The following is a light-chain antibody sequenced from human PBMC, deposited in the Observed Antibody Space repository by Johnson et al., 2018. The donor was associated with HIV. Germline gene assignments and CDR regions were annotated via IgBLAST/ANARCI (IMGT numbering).Light chain of an antibody. V-gene: IGLV1-51*01. CDR1: SSNIGNNY. CDR3: GTWDSSLSAYV. J-gene: IGLJ1*01. Sequence: QSVLTQPPSVSAAPGQKVTISCSGSSSNIGNNYVSWYQQLPGTAPKILIYDNNKRPSGIPDRFSGSKSGKSATLGITGLQTGDEADYYCGTWDSSLSAYVFGTGTKVTVL. CDR2: DNN.